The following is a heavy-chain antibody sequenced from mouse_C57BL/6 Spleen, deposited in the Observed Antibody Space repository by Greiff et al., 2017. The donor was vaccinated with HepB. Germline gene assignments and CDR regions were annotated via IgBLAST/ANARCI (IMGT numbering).Heavy chain of an antibody. Sequence: VQLQQSGPELVKPGASVKISCKASGYTFTDYYMNWVKQSHGKSLEWIGDINPNNGGTSYNQKFKGKATLTVDKSSSTAYMELRSLTSEDSAVYYCAGEAQATGDYWGQGTSVTVSS. CDR2: INPNNGGT. V-gene: IGHV1-26*01. J-gene: IGHJ4*01. D-gene: IGHD3-2*02. CDR1: GYTFTDYY. CDR3: AGEAQATGDY.